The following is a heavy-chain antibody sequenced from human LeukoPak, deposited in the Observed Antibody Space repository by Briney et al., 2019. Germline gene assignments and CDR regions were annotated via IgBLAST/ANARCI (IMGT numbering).Heavy chain of an antibody. D-gene: IGHD6-13*01. V-gene: IGHV1-69*06. Sequence: SVKVSCKASGGTFSSYAISWVRQAPGQGLEWMGGIIPIFGTANCAQKFQGRVTITADKSTSTAYMELSSLRSEDTAVYYCARGGIAAAGRFDYWGQGTLVTVSS. CDR3: ARGGIAAAGRFDY. CDR1: GGTFSSYA. J-gene: IGHJ4*02. CDR2: IIPIFGTA.